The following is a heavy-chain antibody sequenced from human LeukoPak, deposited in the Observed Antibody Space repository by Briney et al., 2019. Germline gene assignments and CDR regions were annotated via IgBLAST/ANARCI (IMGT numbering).Heavy chain of an antibody. CDR2: INPSGGST. V-gene: IGHV1-46*01. J-gene: IGHJ4*02. D-gene: IGHD2-2*02. Sequence: ASVKVSCKASGYTFTSYYMHWVRQAPGQGLEWMGIINPSGGSTSYAQKFQGRVTMTRGTSTSTVYMELSSLRSEDTAVYYCARDVYCSSTSCYTTIAEDYWGQGTLVTVSS. CDR1: GYTFTSYY. CDR3: ARDVYCSSTSCYTTIAEDY.